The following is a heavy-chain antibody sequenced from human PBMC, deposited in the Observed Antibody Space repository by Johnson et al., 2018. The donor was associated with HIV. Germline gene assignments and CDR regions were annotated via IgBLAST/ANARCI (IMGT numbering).Heavy chain of an antibody. CDR3: ARDLREGCSCYRDVFDI. V-gene: IGHV3-66*02. CDR1: GFTVSSNY. Sequence: VQLVESGGGLVQPGGSLRLSCAASGFTVSSNYMSWVRQGPGEGLEWVSVSYSGGSTYYADSVKGRFTISRDNSKNTRYLQLNSLRAEDTAVYHCARDLREGCSCYRDVFDIWGQGTVVTVSS. J-gene: IGHJ3*02. CDR2: SYSGGST. D-gene: IGHD6-13*01.